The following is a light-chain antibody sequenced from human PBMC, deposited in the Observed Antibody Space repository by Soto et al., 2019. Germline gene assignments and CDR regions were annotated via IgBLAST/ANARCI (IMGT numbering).Light chain of an antibody. Sequence: QSALTQPPSVSAAPGQKVTISCSGSSSNIGNNYVSWYQQLPGTAPKLLIYDNNKRPSGIPDRFSGSKSGTSATLGITGLQTGDEADYYCGTWDNSLSVLFGGGTKLTVL. CDR2: DNN. CDR1: SSNIGNNY. CDR3: GTWDNSLSVL. V-gene: IGLV1-51*01. J-gene: IGLJ3*02.